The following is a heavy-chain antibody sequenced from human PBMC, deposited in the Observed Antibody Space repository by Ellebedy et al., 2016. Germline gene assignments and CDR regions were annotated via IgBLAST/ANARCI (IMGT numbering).Heavy chain of an antibody. J-gene: IGHJ6*03. CDR3: AKDPKYCSSTSCPYYYYMDV. D-gene: IGHD2-2*01. CDR1: GFTFSSYA. Sequence: GESLKISXAASGFTFSSYAMSWVRQAPGKGLEWVSAISGSGGSTYYADSVKGRFTISRDNSKNTLYLQMNSLRAEDTAVYYCAKDPKYCSSTSCPYYYYMDVWGKGTTVTVSS. V-gene: IGHV3-23*01. CDR2: ISGSGGST.